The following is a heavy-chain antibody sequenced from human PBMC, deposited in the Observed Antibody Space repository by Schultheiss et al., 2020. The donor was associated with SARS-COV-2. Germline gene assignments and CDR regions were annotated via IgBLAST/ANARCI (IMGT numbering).Heavy chain of an antibody. V-gene: IGHV4-34*01. CDR3: ASSGNNGYYYYGMDV. CDR1: GGSFSGYY. J-gene: IGHJ6*02. CDR2: INHSGGT. Sequence: SETLSLTCAVYGGSFSGYYWSWIRQPPGKGLEWIGEINHSGGTNYNPSLKSRVTISLHTSKNQFSLKLSSVTAADTAVYYCASSGNNGYYYYGMDVWGQGTTVTDSS. D-gene: IGHD1/OR15-1a*01.